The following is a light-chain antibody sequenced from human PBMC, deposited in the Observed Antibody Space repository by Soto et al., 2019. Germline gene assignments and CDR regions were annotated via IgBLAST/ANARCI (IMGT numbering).Light chain of an antibody. J-gene: IGLJ3*02. CDR1: SSDVGGYNY. V-gene: IGLV2-14*01. CDR2: DVS. Sequence: QSVLTQPASVSGSPGQSITISCTGTSSDVGGYNYVSWYQQHPGKAPKLMIYDVSNRPSGVSNRFSGSKSGTTASLTISGLQAEDEADYYCSSYTSSSTLDVFGGGTKLTVL. CDR3: SSYTSSSTLDV.